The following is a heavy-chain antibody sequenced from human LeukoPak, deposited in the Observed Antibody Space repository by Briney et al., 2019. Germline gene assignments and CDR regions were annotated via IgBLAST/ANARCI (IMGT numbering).Heavy chain of an antibody. D-gene: IGHD3-3*01. J-gene: IGHJ3*02. CDR1: GFTFDDYG. CDR2: INWNGGST. Sequence: GGSLRLSCAASGFTFDDYGMSWVRQAPGKGLEWVSGINWNGGSTGYADSVKGRFTISRDNAKNSLYLQMNSLRVEDTALYYCARARGYDFWSGYYDAFDIWGQGTMVTVSS. V-gene: IGHV3-20*04. CDR3: ARARGYDFWSGYYDAFDI.